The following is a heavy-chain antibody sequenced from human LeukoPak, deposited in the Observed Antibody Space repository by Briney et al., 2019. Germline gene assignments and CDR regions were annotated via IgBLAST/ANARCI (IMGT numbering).Heavy chain of an antibody. CDR1: GFTFSSDG. D-gene: IGHD3-22*01. CDR2: IWYDGSNK. Sequence: GGSLRLSCAASGFTFSSDGMHWVRQAPGKGLEWVAVIWYDGSNKYHADSVKGRFTISRDNSKNTLYLQMNSLRAEDTAVYYCAKDRSDSSGYPLDYWGQGTLVTVSS. CDR3: AKDRSDSSGYPLDY. V-gene: IGHV3-33*06. J-gene: IGHJ4*02.